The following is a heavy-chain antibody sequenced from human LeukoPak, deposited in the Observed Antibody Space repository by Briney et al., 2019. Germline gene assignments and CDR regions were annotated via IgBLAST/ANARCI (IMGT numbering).Heavy chain of an antibody. Sequence: SETLSLTCTVSGGSISSYYWSWIRQPPGKGLEWIGYIYYSGSTNYNPSLKSRVTISVDTSKNQFSLKLSSVTATDTAVYYCATDSSGWSRHFDYWGQGTLVTVSS. CDR3: ATDSSGWSRHFDY. CDR1: GGSISSYY. V-gene: IGHV4-59*08. D-gene: IGHD6-19*01. CDR2: IYYSGST. J-gene: IGHJ4*02.